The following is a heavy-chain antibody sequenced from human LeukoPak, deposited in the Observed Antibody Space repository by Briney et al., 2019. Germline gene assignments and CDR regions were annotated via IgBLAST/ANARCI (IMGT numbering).Heavy chain of an antibody. V-gene: IGHV3-30*09. CDR3: TTLHF. D-gene: IGHD3-3*02. J-gene: IGHJ4*02. CDR1: GFTFSSYA. Sequence: GRSLRLSCAASGFTFSSYAMHWVRQAPGKGLEWVAVISYDGSNKYYADSVKGRFAISRDNSKNTLFLQMNSLRAEDTAVYYCTTLHFWGQGTLVTVSS. CDR2: ISYDGSNK.